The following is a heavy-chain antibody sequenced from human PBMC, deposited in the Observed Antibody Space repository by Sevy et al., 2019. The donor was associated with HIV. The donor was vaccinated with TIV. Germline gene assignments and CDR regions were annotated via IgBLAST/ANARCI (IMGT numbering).Heavy chain of an antibody. CDR3: CTSGNCGGDCYSLSSYYFDY. CDR1: GFTFSSYS. Sequence: GGSLRLSCAASGFTFSSYSMNWVRQAPGKGPEWVSSISSSSTYTYYADSVKGRFTISRDNAKNSLYLQMNSLRAEDTAVYYCCTSGNCGGDCYSLSSYYFDYWGQGTLLTVSS. D-gene: IGHD2-21*01. CDR2: ISSSSTYT. V-gene: IGHV3-21*01. J-gene: IGHJ4*02.